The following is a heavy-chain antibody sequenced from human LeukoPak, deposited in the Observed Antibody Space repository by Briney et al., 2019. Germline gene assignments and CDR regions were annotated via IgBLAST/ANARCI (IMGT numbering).Heavy chain of an antibody. D-gene: IGHD2-21*01. V-gene: IGHV3-49*01. CDR2: IRGKIYGGTT. CDR3: TRDWWRLGFEG. Sequence: GGSLRLSCIGSGFIFDDYGLSWFRQAPGKGLEWVGFIRGKIYGGTTEYAASVQGRFSLSRDGSKNSAYLQMNSLKTEDTGIYYCTRDWWRLGFEGWDQGTLVTVSS. CDR1: GFIFDDYG. J-gene: IGHJ4*02.